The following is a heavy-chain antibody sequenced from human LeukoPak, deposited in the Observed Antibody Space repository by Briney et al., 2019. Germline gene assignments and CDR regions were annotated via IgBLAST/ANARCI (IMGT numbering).Heavy chain of an antibody. Sequence: SETLSLTCAVSGYSISSGYYWGWIRQPPGKGLEWIGSIYHSGSTYYNPSLKSRVTISVDTSKNQFSLKLSSVTAADTAVYYCARASITMVRGVIQGPNWFDPWGQGTPVTVSS. CDR2: IYHSGST. CDR1: GYSISSGYY. V-gene: IGHV4-38-2*01. J-gene: IGHJ5*02. D-gene: IGHD3-10*01. CDR3: ARASITMVRGVIQGPNWFDP.